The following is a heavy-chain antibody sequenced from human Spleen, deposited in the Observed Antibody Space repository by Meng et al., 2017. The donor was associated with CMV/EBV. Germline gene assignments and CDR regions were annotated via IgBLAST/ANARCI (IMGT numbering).Heavy chain of an antibody. J-gene: IGHJ4*02. D-gene: IGHD3-22*01. Sequence: AVSGGSISSSNWWSWVRQPPGKGLEWIGEIYHSGSTNYNPSLKSRVTISVDKSKNQFSLKLSSVTAADTAVYYCARGRDYYDSSVDYWGQGTLVTVSS. CDR2: IYHSGST. V-gene: IGHV4-4*02. CDR3: ARGRDYYDSSVDY. CDR1: GGSISSSNW.